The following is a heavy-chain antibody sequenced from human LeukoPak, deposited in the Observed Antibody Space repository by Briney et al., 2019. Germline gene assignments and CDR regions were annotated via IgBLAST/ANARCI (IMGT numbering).Heavy chain of an antibody. J-gene: IGHJ4*02. CDR2: ISGSGGST. V-gene: IGHV3-23*01. Sequence: GGSLRLSCAASGFTFSSYAVSWVRQAPGKGLEWVSSISGSGGSTYSADSVKGRFTISRDNSKNTLYLQMNSLRAEDTAVYYCARDGGAVAVTLIDYWGQGTLVTASS. CDR1: GFTFSSYA. CDR3: ARDGGAVAVTLIDY. D-gene: IGHD6-19*01.